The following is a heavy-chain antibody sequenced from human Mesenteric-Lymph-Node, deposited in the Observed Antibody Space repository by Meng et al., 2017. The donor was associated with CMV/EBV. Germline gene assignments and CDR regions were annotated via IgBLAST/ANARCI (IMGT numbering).Heavy chain of an antibody. CDR3: ARGRDGYNLPDY. Sequence: GESLKISCAASGFTFSSYWMSWVRQAPGKGLEWVANIKQDGSEKYYVDSVKGRFTISRDNAKNSLYLQMNSLRAEDTAVYYCARGRDGYNLPDYWGQGTLVTVSS. D-gene: IGHD5-24*01. V-gene: IGHV3-7*01. CDR2: IKQDGSEK. CDR1: GFTFSSYW. J-gene: IGHJ4*02.